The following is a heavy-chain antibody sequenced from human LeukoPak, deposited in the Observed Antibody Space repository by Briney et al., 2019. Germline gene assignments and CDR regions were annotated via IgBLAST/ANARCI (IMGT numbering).Heavy chain of an antibody. D-gene: IGHD2-15*01. J-gene: IGHJ4*02. CDR3: ARDSYSVYFDY. V-gene: IGHV3-7*01. CDR1: GFTFSSYG. CDR2: IKQDGSEK. Sequence: PGGTLRLSCAASGFTFSSYGMSWVRQAPGKGLEWVANIKQDGSEKYYVDSVKGRFTISRDNAKNSLYLQMNSLRAEDTAVYYCARDSYSVYFDYWGQGTLVTVSS.